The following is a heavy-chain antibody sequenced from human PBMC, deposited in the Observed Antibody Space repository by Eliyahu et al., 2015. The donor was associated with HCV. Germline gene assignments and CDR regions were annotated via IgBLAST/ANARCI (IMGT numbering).Heavy chain of an antibody. CDR3: ARRPVVAATWAL. Sequence: QVQLQQWGAGLLKPSETLSLTCAVYGGSFSGYYWSWIRQPPGKGLEWIGEINHSGSTNYNPSLKSRVTISVDTSKNQFSLKLSSVTAADTAVYYCARRPVVAATWALWGQGTLVTVSS. CDR1: GGSFSGYY. D-gene: IGHD2-15*01. J-gene: IGHJ4*02. CDR2: INHSGST. V-gene: IGHV4-34*01.